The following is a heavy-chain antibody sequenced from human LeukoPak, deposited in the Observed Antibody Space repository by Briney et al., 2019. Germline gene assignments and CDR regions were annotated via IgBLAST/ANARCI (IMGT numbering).Heavy chain of an antibody. CDR2: IYTSGST. Sequence: SQTLSLACTVSGGSISSGSYGWSWIRQPAGKGLEWIGRIYTSGSTNYNPSLKSRVTISVDTSKNKFSLKLSSVTAADAAVDYCARAGSARLTMVRGVTFDYWGEGTPVTVSS. V-gene: IGHV4-61*02. J-gene: IGHJ4*02. D-gene: IGHD3-10*01. CDR1: GGSISSGSYG. CDR3: ARAGSARLTMVRGVTFDY.